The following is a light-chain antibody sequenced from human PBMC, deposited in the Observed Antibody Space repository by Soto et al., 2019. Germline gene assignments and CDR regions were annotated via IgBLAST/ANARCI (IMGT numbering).Light chain of an antibody. CDR3: QHYNNWPRT. CDR1: QTVSNN. V-gene: IGKV3-15*01. Sequence: ERVMTQFPATLSVSPGAKATLSCRASQTVSNNLAWYQQKPGQAPRLLIYFASTRATGVPARFSGSGSGTEFTLTISNLQSEDSAVYYCQHYNNWPRTFGQGTKVEIK. J-gene: IGKJ1*01. CDR2: FAS.